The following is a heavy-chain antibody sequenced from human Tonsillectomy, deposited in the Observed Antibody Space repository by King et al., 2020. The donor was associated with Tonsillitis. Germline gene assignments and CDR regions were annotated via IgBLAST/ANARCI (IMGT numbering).Heavy chain of an antibody. Sequence: QLVQSGAEVKKPGASVKLSCKASGYTFTNYRINWVRQAPGQGLEWKGWISTDNGNTNYAQKVQGRVTMTTDTSTSTAYMELRSLRSDDTAVYYCARDPKARYSSSWHEGAFDYWGQGTLVTVSS. CDR1: GYTFTNYR. CDR2: ISTDNGNT. J-gene: IGHJ4*02. D-gene: IGHD6-13*01. CDR3: ARDPKARYSSSWHEGAFDY. V-gene: IGHV1-18*01.